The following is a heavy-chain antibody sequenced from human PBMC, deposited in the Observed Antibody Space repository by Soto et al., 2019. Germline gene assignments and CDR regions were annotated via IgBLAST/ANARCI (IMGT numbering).Heavy chain of an antibody. V-gene: IGHV4-39*07. Sequence: QLQLQESGPGLVKPSETLSLTCTVSGGSISSSSYYWGWIRQPPGKGLEWIGSIYYSGSTYYNPSLKSRVTISVDTSKNQFSLKLSSVTAADTAVYYCARDLGTGSVVVTASNWYFDLWGRGTLVTVSS. CDR2: IYYSGST. CDR3: ARDLGTGSVVVTASNWYFDL. D-gene: IGHD2-21*02. CDR1: GGSISSSSYY. J-gene: IGHJ2*01.